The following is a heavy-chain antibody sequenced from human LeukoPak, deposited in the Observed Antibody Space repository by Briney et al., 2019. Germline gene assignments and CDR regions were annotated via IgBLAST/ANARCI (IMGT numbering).Heavy chain of an antibody. CDR1: GFTFSSYW. V-gene: IGHV3-7*01. J-gene: IGHJ4*02. CDR2: IKQDGSEK. Sequence: GGSLRLSCAASGFTFSSYWMSWVRQAPGKGLEWVANIKQDGSEKYYVDSVKGRFTISRDNAKNSLYLQMNSLRAEDTAVYYCARGSTPYSTSSWFDYWGRGTLVTVSS. D-gene: IGHD6-6*01. CDR3: ARGSTPYSTSSWFDY.